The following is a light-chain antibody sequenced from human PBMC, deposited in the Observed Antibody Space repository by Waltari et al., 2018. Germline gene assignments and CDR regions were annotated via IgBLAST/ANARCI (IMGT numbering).Light chain of an antibody. CDR1: QNLLYSNGYNY. V-gene: IGKV2-28*01. CDR2: LGS. J-gene: IGKJ2*01. Sequence: DIVMTQSPLSLPVTPGEPASISCRSSQNLLYSNGYNYLDWYVQKPGQSPQILIYLGSNRASGVPDRFSGSGSGTDFALKISRVEAEDVCVYYCMQALQTPYTFGLGTKLEI. CDR3: MQALQTPYT.